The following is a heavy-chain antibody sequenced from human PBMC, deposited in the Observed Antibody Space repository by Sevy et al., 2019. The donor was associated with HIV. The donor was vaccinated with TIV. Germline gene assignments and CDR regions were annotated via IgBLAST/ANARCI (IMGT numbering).Heavy chain of an antibody. CDR3: VRESFNWNYFDY. Sequence: ASVKVSCKASGYTFTSYGISWVRQAPGQGLEWMGWISAYNGNTNYAQKLQGRVTMTTDTSTSTAYMELRSLRSDDTAVYYCVRESFNWNYFDYWGQGTLVSVSS. CDR2: ISAYNGNT. CDR1: GYTFTSYG. D-gene: IGHD1-1*01. V-gene: IGHV1-18*01. J-gene: IGHJ4*02.